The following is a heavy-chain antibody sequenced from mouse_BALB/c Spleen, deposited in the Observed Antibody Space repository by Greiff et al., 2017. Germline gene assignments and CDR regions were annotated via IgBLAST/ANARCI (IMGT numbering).Heavy chain of an antibody. J-gene: IGHJ4*01. D-gene: IGHD2-3*01. CDR3: ARPDGYYAMDY. Sequence: QVQLQQPGAELVKPGTSVKLSCKASGYNFTSYWINWVKLRPGQGLEWIGDIYPGSGSTNYNEKFKSKATLTVDTSSSTAYMQLSSLASEDSALYYCARPDGYYAMDYWGQGTSVTVSS. CDR2: IYPGSGST. V-gene: IGHV1-55*01. CDR1: GYNFTSYW.